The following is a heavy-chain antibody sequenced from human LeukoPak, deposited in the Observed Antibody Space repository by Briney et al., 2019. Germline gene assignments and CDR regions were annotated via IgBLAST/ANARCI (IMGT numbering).Heavy chain of an antibody. CDR1: GGSISNGDYY. J-gene: IGHJ4*02. D-gene: IGHD3-3*01. V-gene: IGHV4-31*03. CDR3: ARADFRGGYFASFDY. CDR2: IYYSGSA. Sequence: PSQTLSLTCSVSGGSISNGDYYWSWIRQHPEKGLEWIGYIYYSGSAYYNPSLKGRVTVSIDTTKNQFSLRLSSVTAADTAVYYCARADFRGGYFASFDYWGQGILVTVSP.